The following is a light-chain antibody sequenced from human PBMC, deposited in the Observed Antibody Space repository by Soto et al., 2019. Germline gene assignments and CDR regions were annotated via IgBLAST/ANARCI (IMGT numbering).Light chain of an antibody. CDR2: DAS. V-gene: IGKV3-20*01. CDR1: HTVRNNY. J-gene: IGKJ4*01. CDR3: QQFTSYPLT. Sequence: VLTQSPGTLSLSQGERATLSCRASHTVRNNYLAWYQQKPGQAPRLLIYDASSRATGIPDRFSGGGSGTDFTLTISRLQPEDFAVYYCQQFTSYPLTFGGGTKLDIK.